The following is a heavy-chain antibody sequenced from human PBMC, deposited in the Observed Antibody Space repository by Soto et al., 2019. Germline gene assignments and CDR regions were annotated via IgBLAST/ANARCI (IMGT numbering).Heavy chain of an antibody. CDR1: GDSVSRNSGA. Sequence: SETLSLTCAISGDSVSRNSGAWNWIRQSPSRGLEWLGRTYYRSKWSSDYAVSVKSRITINPETSKNQFSLQLNSVTPEDTAVFYCARVFWYIAFSDTWDPFAFWG. CDR2: TYYRSKWSS. J-gene: IGHJ3*01. V-gene: IGHV6-1*01. CDR3: ARVFWYIAFSDTWDPFAF. D-gene: IGHD3-3*01.